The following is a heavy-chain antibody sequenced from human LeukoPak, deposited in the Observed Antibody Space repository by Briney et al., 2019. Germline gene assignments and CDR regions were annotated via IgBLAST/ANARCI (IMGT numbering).Heavy chain of an antibody. Sequence: GGSLRLSCAASGFTFSSYAMHWVRQAPGKGLEWVAVISYDGTNKNYADSVKGRFTISRDNSKNTVYLQMTSLRVEDAAVYYCARDPRGSPYYFDYWGQGTLVTVSS. V-gene: IGHV3-30-3*01. CDR2: ISYDGTNK. CDR1: GFTFSSYA. J-gene: IGHJ4*02. CDR3: ARDPRGSPYYFDY. D-gene: IGHD1-26*01.